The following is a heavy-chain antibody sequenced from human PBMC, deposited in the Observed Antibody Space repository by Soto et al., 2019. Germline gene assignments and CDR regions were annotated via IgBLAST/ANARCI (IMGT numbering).Heavy chain of an antibody. CDR2: IYPGDSDT. J-gene: IGHJ3*02. CDR3: ARQWRGYCSGGSCYTDAFDI. V-gene: IGHV5-51*01. Sequence: GESLKISCNGSGYSFTSYWIGWVRQMPGKGLEWMGIIYPGDSDTRYSPSFQGQVTISADKSISTAYLQWSSLKASDTAMYYCARQWRGYCSGGSCYTDAFDIWGQGTMVTVSS. D-gene: IGHD2-15*01. CDR1: GYSFTSYW.